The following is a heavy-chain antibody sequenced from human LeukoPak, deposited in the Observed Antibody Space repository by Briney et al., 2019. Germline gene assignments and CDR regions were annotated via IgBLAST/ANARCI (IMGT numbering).Heavy chain of an antibody. V-gene: IGHV3-7*01. J-gene: IGHJ4*02. Sequence: PGGSLRLSCAASGFTFSSYWMSWVRQAPGKGLEWVANIKQDGSEKYYVDSVKGRFTISRDNAKNSLYLQMNSLRAEDTAVHYCARALTLYSSGTDYWGQGTLVTVSS. CDR3: ARALTLYSSGTDY. CDR1: GFTFSSYW. D-gene: IGHD6-19*01. CDR2: IKQDGSEK.